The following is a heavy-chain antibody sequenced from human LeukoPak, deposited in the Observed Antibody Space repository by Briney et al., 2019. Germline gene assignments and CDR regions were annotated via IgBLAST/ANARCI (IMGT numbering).Heavy chain of an antibody. V-gene: IGHV3-21*01. Sequence: GGSLRLSCAASGFTFSIYSLTWVRQAPGKGLEWVSSISSTSTYIYYADSVKGRFTISRDNAQNSLYLQMNSLRAEDTAVYSCARVAAGAETHTLHYHYMDVWGQGTTVTVSS. CDR3: ARVAAGAETHTLHYHYMDV. CDR1: GFTFSIYS. J-gene: IGHJ6*03. CDR2: ISSTSTYI. D-gene: IGHD6-13*01.